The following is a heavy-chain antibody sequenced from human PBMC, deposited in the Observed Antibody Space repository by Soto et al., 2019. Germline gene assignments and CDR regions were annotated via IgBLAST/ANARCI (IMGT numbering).Heavy chain of an antibody. CDR3: AVDYYYMDV. J-gene: IGHJ6*03. CDR2: ISSGSSTI. Sequence: GGSLRLSCAASGFSFTSYAMNWVRQAPGKGLEWVSYISSGSSTIYYAESVKGRFTISRDNAKKSLFLQMNSLRAKDTAVYYCAVDYYYMDVWGKGTTVTVSS. CDR1: GFSFTSYA. V-gene: IGHV3-48*01.